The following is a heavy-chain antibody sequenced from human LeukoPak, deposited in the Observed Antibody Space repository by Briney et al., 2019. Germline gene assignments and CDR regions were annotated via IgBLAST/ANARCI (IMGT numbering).Heavy chain of an antibody. J-gene: IGHJ6*03. D-gene: IGHD5-18*01. Sequence: GASVKVSCKASGGTFSSYAISWVRQAPGQGLEWMGGIIPIFGTANYAQKFQGRVTITADESTSTAYMELSSLRSEDTAVYYCARNSDTEDHYYYYYMDVWGKGTTVTVSS. CDR3: ARNSDTEDHYYYYYMDV. CDR1: GGTFSSYA. CDR2: IIPIFGTA. V-gene: IGHV1-69*13.